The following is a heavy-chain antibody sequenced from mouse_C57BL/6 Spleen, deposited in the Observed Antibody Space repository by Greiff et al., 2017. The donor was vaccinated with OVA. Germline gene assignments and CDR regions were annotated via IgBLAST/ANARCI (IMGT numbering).Heavy chain of an antibody. CDR2: IDPGDGDT. J-gene: IGHJ4*01. V-gene: IGHV1-80*01. CDR3: ARSDYSYAMDY. Sequence: VQLQQSGAELVKPGDSVKISCKASGYAFSSYWLNWVKQRPGKGLEWIGQIDPGDGDTNYNGKLKGKATLTADKASSTVYMHLSRLTSEDSAVYFCARSDYSYAMDYWGQGTSVTVSS. D-gene: IGHD2-13*01. CDR1: GYAFSSYW.